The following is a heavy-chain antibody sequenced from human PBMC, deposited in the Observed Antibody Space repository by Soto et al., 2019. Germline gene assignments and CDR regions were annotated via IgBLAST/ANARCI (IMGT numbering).Heavy chain of an antibody. CDR1: GFTFSDHY. CDR2: TRNKGNSYTT. D-gene: IGHD2-2*02. CDR3: AGDGGDCDSTTCYRPLVY. V-gene: IGHV3-72*01. Sequence: EVQLVESGGGLVQPGGSLRLSCAASGFTFSDHYMDWVRQAPGKGLERVGRTRNKGNSYTTEYAASAKGRFTISRDDSKNSLYLQMNSLKTEDTAVYYCAGDGGDCDSTTCYRPLVYWGQGTLVTVAS. J-gene: IGHJ4*02.